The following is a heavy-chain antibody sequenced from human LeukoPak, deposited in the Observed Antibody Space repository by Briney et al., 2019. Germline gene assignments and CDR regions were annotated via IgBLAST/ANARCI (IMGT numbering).Heavy chain of an antibody. D-gene: IGHD6-13*01. V-gene: IGHV1-18*01. Sequence: ASVKVSCKASGYTFTSYGISWVRQAPGQGLEWMGWISAYNGNTNYAQKLQGRVTMTTDTSTSTAYMELRSLRSDDTAVYYCATYSSSWYTMDAFDIWGQGTMVTVSS. CDR1: GYTFTSYG. J-gene: IGHJ3*02. CDR3: ATYSSSWYTMDAFDI. CDR2: ISAYNGNT.